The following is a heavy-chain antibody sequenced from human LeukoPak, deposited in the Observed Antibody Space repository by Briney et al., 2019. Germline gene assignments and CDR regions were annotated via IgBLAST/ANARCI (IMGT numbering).Heavy chain of an antibody. Sequence: ASVKVSCKASGYTFTSYAMHWVRQAPGQRLEWMGWINAGNGNTKYSQKFQGRVTITRDTSASTAYMELSSLRSEDTAVYYCARDQQGSFSFFDIWGQGTMVTVSS. V-gene: IGHV1-3*01. J-gene: IGHJ3*02. CDR3: ARDQQGSFSFFDI. D-gene: IGHD2/OR15-2a*01. CDR1: GYTFTSYA. CDR2: INAGNGNT.